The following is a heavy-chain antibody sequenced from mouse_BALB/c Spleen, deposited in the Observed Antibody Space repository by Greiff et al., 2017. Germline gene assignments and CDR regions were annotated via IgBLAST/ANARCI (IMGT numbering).Heavy chain of an antibody. CDR3: ARDYYGSSGQEYFDY. CDR1: GYTFTSYW. V-gene: IGHV1-87*01. Sequence: VQLQQSGAELARPGASVKLSCKASGYTFTSYWMQWVKQRPGQGLEWIGAIYPGDGDTRYTQKFKGKATLTADKSSSTAYMQLSSLASEDSAVYYCARDYYGSSGQEYFDYWGQGTTLTVSS. D-gene: IGHD1-1*01. J-gene: IGHJ2*01. CDR2: IYPGDGDT.